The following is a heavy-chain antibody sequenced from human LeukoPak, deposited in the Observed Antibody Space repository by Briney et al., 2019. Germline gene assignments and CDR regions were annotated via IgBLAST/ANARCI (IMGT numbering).Heavy chain of an antibody. CDR3: ARGEYSSFFDY. Sequence: GESLKISCKGSGYSFTSYWIAWVRQMPGKGLEWMGIFYPGDSDTTYSPSFQGQVTISADKSISTAYLQWSSLKASDTAMYYCARGEYSSFFDYWGQGTLVTVSS. D-gene: IGHD6-6*01. J-gene: IGHJ4*02. V-gene: IGHV5-51*01. CDR1: GYSFTSYW. CDR2: FYPGDSDT.